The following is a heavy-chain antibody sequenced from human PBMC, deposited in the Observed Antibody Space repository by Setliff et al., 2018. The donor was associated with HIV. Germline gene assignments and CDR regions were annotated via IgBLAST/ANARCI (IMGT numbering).Heavy chain of an antibody. CDR3: VRDASPDYDSGGYSAGGH. CDR1: GFIFNTYS. Sequence: GGSLRLSCAVSGFIFNTYSMNWVRQAPGKGLEWVSYIGGSGSAIYYVDSVKGRFTISRDNAKNSLYLQLNSLRAEDTAVYYCVRDASPDYDSGGYSAGGHWGRGTLGTV. CDR2: IGGSGSAI. V-gene: IGHV3-48*01. D-gene: IGHD3-22*01. J-gene: IGHJ4*02.